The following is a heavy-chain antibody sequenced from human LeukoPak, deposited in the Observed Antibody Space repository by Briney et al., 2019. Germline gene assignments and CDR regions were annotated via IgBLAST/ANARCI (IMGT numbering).Heavy chain of an antibody. CDR1: GGPFSGYY. D-gene: IGHD4-23*01. V-gene: IGHV4-34*01. J-gene: IGHJ4*02. Sequence: SETLSLTCAVYGGPFSGYYWSWIRQPPGKGLEWIGEINHSGSTNYNPSLKSRVTISVDTSKNQFSLKLSSVTAADTAVYYCARASLPYGGNSDWGQGTLVTVSS. CDR3: ARASLPYGGNSD. CDR2: INHSGST.